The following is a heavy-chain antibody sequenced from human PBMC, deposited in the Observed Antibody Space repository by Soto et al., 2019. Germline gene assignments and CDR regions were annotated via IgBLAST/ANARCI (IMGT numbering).Heavy chain of an antibody. CDR3: ATIWFGESNSSGGDAYDF. Sequence: PSETLSLTCTVSCGSLSSYYWSWIRQPPGKRLEWIGYIYYSGSTNYNPSLKSRLTISVDTSKNQFSLKLSSVTAADTAVYYCATIWFGESNSSGGDAYDFWGQGTMVTVSS. J-gene: IGHJ3*01. CDR2: IYYSGST. V-gene: IGHV4-59*01. D-gene: IGHD3-10*01. CDR1: CGSLSSYY.